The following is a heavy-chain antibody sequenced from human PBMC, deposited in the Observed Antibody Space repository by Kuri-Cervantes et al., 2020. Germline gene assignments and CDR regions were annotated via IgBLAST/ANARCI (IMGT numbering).Heavy chain of an antibody. J-gene: IGHJ5*02. D-gene: IGHD4-17*01. CDR1: GFTVSSNY. Sequence: ETLSLTCAASGFTVSSNYMSWVRQAPGKGLEWVSVIYIGGSTYYADSVKGRFTISRDNSQNTLYLQMNSLRAEDTAVYYCARGVVGLRNWFDPWGQGTLVTVSS. CDR3: ARGVVGLRNWFDP. V-gene: IGHV3-53*05. CDR2: IYIGGST.